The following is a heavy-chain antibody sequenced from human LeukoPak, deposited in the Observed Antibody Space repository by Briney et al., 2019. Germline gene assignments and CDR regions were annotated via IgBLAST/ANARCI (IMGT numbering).Heavy chain of an antibody. Sequence: PSQTLSLTCTVSGGSISSGSYYWSWIRQPAGKGLEWIGRIYTSGSTNYNPSLKSRVTISVDTSKNQFSLKLSSVTAADTAVYYCARGHYDILTGYYSNYFDYWGQGTLVTVSS. J-gene: IGHJ4*02. D-gene: IGHD3-9*01. CDR1: GGSISSGSYY. CDR3: ARGHYDILTGYYSNYFDY. V-gene: IGHV4-61*02. CDR2: IYTSGST.